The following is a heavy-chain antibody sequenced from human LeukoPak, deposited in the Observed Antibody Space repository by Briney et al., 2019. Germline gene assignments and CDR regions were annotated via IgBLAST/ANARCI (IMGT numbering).Heavy chain of an antibody. CDR3: ARDPYWEIFGVVTLDY. CDR2: IWYDGSNK. V-gene: IGHV3-33*01. J-gene: IGHJ4*02. Sequence: GGSLRLSCAASGLTFSSYGMHWVRQAPGKGLEWVAVIWYDGSNKYYADSVKGRFTISRDNSKNTLYLQMNSLRAEDTAVYYCARDPYWEIFGVVTLDYWGQGTLVTVSS. D-gene: IGHD3-3*01. CDR1: GLTFSSYG.